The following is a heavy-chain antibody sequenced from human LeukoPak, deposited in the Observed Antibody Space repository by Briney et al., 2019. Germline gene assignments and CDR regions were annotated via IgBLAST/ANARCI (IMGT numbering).Heavy chain of an antibody. V-gene: IGHV4-39*01. CDR3: ARVGYYWSNDY. D-gene: IGHD3-3*01. J-gene: IGHJ4*02. CDR1: GGSISGSTYY. CDR2: IYHTGNP. Sequence: SETLSLTCTVSGGSISGSTYYWGWIRQAPGKGLEWIGSIYHTGNPYYNPSLKSRVTLIVDTSKNQFSLRLSSVTAADTAVYYCARVGYYWSNDYWGQGTLVTVSS.